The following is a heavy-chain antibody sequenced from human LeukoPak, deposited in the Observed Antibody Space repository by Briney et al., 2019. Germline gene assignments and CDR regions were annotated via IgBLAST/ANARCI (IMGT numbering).Heavy chain of an antibody. Sequence: SQTLSLTCAVSGGSVSSGGYSWSWIRQPPGKGLEWIWYIYHSGNTYYNPSLKSRVTISVDRSKNQFSLKLSSVTAADTAVYYCARSSAAATQAFDIWGQGTMVTVSS. CDR3: ARSSAAATQAFDI. V-gene: IGHV4-30-2*01. CDR1: GGSVSSGGYS. D-gene: IGHD6-13*01. J-gene: IGHJ3*02. CDR2: IYHSGNT.